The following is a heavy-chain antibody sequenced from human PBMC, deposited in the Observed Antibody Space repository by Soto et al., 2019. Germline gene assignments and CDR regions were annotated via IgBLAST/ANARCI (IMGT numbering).Heavy chain of an antibody. CDR3: ARDLDTAMGDWYGMDV. D-gene: IGHD5-18*01. CDR2: IYYSGST. V-gene: IGHV4-30-4*01. J-gene: IGHJ6*02. CDR1: GGSISSGDYY. Sequence: PSETLSLTCTVSGGSISSGDYYWSWIRQPPGKGLEWIGYIYYSGSTYYNPSLKSRVTISVGTSKNQFSLKLSSVTAADTAVYYCARDLDTAMGDWYGMDVWGQGTTVTVSS.